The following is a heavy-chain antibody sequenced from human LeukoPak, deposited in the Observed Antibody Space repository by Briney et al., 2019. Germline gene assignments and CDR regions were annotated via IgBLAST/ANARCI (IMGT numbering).Heavy chain of an antibody. CDR1: GGTFSSYA. CDR2: IIPIFGTA. CDR3: ARTYGDYPTWYYYYMDV. V-gene: IGHV1-69*13. J-gene: IGHJ6*03. D-gene: IGHD4-17*01. Sequence: ASVKVSCKASGGTFSSYAISWVRQAPGQGLEWMGGIIPIFGTANYAQKFQGRVTITADESTSTAYMELSSLRSEDTAVYYCARTYGDYPTWYYYYMDVWGKGTTVTVSS.